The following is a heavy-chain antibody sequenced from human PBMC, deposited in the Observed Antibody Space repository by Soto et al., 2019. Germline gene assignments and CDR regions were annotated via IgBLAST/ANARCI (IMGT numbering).Heavy chain of an antibody. D-gene: IGHD6-19*01. V-gene: IGHV3-13*01. J-gene: IGHJ4*02. CDR3: AGGRSGWYAEFDF. Sequence: EVQLVESGGGLVQPGGSLRLSCAASGFTFSSYDMHWVRQTAGKGLEWVAAIGTTGDAYYPGSATGRFTISRENAKNSLYLQMNNLRVGDTAVYFCAGGRSGWYAEFDFWGQRTQVTVSS. CDR1: GFTFSSYD. CDR2: IGTTGDA.